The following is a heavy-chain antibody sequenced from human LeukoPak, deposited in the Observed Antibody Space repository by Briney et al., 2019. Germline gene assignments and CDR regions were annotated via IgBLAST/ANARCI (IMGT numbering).Heavy chain of an antibody. CDR2: TKQDGNEK. D-gene: IGHD4/OR15-4a*01. V-gene: IGHV3-7*01. CDR1: GFTFSSYW. J-gene: IGHJ4*02. Sequence: PGGSLRLSCAASGFTFSSYWMHWVRQAPGKGLEWVAHTKQDGNEKYYADSVKGRFTISRDNGKNSLDLQMNSLRADDTAVYYCARDTLGEGEDANYAVYYFDYWGQGTVVTVSS. CDR3: ARDTLGEGEDANYAVYYFDY.